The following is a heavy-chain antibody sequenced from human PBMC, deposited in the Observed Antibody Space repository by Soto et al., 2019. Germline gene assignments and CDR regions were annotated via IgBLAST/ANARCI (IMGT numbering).Heavy chain of an antibody. J-gene: IGHJ6*02. V-gene: IGHV3-30*18. CDR1: GFTFSSNG. CDR2: ISYDGSNK. D-gene: IGHD3-22*01. CDR3: AKDQYYYDSSGYYQLHYYYGMDV. Sequence: QVQLVESGGGVVQPGRSLRLSCAASGFTFSSNGMHWVRQAPGKGLEWVAVISYDGSNKYYADSVKGRFTISRDNSKNTLYLQMNSLRAEDTAVYYCAKDQYYYDSSGYYQLHYYYGMDVWGQGTTVTVSS.